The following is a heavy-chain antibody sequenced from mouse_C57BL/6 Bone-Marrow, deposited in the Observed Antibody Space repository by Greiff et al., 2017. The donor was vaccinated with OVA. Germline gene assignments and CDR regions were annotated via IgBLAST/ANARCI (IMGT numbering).Heavy chain of an antibody. CDR1: GYTFTSYT. CDR3: ARSGAVDY. Sequence: QVQLKESGADLARPGASVKMSCKASGYTFTSYTMHWVKQRPGQGLEWIGHINPSSGYTKYNQKFKDKATLTADKSSSTAYMQLSSLTSEDSAVYYCARSGAVDYWGQGTTLTVSS. J-gene: IGHJ2*01. D-gene: IGHD3-2*02. CDR2: INPSSGYT. V-gene: IGHV1-4*01.